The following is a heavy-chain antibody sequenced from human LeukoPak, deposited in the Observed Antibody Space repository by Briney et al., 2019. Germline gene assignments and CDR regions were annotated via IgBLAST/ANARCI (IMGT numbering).Heavy chain of an antibody. J-gene: IGHJ4*02. D-gene: IGHD2-21*01. Sequence: GVSLRLSCAASGFTFSSYAMSWVRQAPGKGREWVSVLSGSGGSTSYADSVKGRFTISRDNSKNTLYLQMNSLRVEDTAVYYCAKDRALVRSAYFDYWGQGTLVIVSS. CDR1: GFTFSSYA. CDR2: LSGSGGST. CDR3: AKDRALVRSAYFDY. V-gene: IGHV3-23*01.